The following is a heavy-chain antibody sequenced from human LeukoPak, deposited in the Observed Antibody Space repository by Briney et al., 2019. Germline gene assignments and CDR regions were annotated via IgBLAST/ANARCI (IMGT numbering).Heavy chain of an antibody. J-gene: IGHJ4*02. CDR3: AKDFGDCSNGVCYGKPFDY. V-gene: IGHV3-23*01. CDR1: GFTFSRYA. Sequence: PGGSLRLSCAASGFTFSRYAMSWARQAPGKGLEWVSGISGSGDTTYYAAPVKGRFTISRDNSKNTLYLQMNSLRAEDTAVYYCAKDFGDCSNGVCYGKPFDYWGQGTLVTASS. CDR2: ISGSGDTT. D-gene: IGHD2-8*01.